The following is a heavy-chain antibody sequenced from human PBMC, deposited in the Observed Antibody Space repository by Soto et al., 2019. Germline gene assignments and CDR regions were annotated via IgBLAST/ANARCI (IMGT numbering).Heavy chain of an antibody. CDR3: AREPGYGIGGSCYGGWFDP. Sequence: QVQQQQWGAGLLKPSETLSLTCALYDGSLSGYYWSWIRQPPGKGLEWIGEINHSGNTIYNPSLKGRVTISVDTAKKQFSLRLSSVTAADTALYYCAREPGYGIGGSCYGGWFDPWGQGTLVTVSS. CDR2: INHSGNT. CDR1: DGSLSGYY. D-gene: IGHD2-15*01. V-gene: IGHV4-34*01. J-gene: IGHJ5*02.